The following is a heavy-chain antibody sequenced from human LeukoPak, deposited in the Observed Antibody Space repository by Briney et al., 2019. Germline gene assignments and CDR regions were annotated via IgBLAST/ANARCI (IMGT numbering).Heavy chain of an antibody. D-gene: IGHD3-10*01. CDR2: IYYSGGT. CDR1: GGSISSSSYY. V-gene: IGHV4-39*07. J-gene: IGHJ4*02. Sequence: SETLSLTCTVSGGSISSSSYYWGWIRQPPGKGLERIGSIYYSGGTYYNPSLKSRVTISVDTSKNQFSLKLSSVTAADTAVYYCARDQVEYYYGSGSPSYFDYWGQGTLVTVSS. CDR3: ARDQVEYYYGSGSPSYFDY.